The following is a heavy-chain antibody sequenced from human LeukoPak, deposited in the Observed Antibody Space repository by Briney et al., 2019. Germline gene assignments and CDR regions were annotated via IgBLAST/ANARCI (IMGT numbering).Heavy chain of an antibody. CDR3: ARIWDGYSGSDY. V-gene: IGHV3-30*04. Sequence: GGSLRLSCAASGFTFSAYTMHWVRQTPGKGLEWVAVISHDGSTKYYADSVKGRFTISRDKSKNTLFLQINGLRAEDTAVYYCARIWDGYSGSDYWGQGTLVTVSS. J-gene: IGHJ4*02. CDR2: ISHDGSTK. CDR1: GFTFSAYT. D-gene: IGHD1-26*01.